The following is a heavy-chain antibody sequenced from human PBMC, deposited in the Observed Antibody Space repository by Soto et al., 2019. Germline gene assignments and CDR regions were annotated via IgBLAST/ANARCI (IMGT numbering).Heavy chain of an antibody. J-gene: IGHJ6*02. Sequence: GESLKVSCQGSGYSFANYWITWVRQLPGKGLEWMGTIDPTYSYNYHSRSFQGHVSISPDNSVSTAYFQWSSLQASDTAMYYCARRYCPTTHCTRSYYGLDVCAQGTTVTVYS. V-gene: IGHV5-10-1*01. D-gene: IGHD2-8*01. CDR1: GYSFANYW. CDR3: ARRYCPTTHCTRSYYGLDV. CDR2: IDPTYSYN.